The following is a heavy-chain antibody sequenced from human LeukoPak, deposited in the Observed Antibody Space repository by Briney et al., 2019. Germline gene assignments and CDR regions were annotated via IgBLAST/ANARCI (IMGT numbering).Heavy chain of an antibody. D-gene: IGHD2-2*03. Sequence: PGGSLRLSCAASGFTFSSYAMSWVRQAPGKGLEWVSAISSSGGNTYYADSVKGRFTISRDNSKNTLFLQINSLRPEDTAVYYCARVDDLDAFDIWGQGTLVTVSS. CDR1: GFTFSSYA. J-gene: IGHJ3*02. V-gene: IGHV3-23*01. CDR3: ARVDDLDAFDI. CDR2: ISSSGGNT.